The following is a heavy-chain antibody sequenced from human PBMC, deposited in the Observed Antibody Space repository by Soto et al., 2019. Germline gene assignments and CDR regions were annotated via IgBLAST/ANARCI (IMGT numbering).Heavy chain of an antibody. J-gene: IGHJ4*02. CDR3: ARVRYSTGWYDY. CDR1: GYTFTNYN. D-gene: IGHD6-19*01. V-gene: IGHV1-46*01. CDR2: INPSGGGT. Sequence: ASVKVSCKASGYTFTNYNMHWVRQAPGQGLEWMGVINPSGGGTSYAQKFQGRVTMTRDTSTSTVSMELSSLRFDDTAVYYCARVRYSTGWYDYWGQGTLVTVSS.